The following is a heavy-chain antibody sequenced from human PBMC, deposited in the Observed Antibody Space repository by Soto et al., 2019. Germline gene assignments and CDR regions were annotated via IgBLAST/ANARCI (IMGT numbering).Heavy chain of an antibody. D-gene: IGHD3-16*02. Sequence: GGSLRLSCAASGFTFSNAWMSWVRQAPGKGLEWVGRIKSKTDGGTTDYAAPVKGRFTISRDDSKNTLYLQMNSLKTEDTAVYYCTALPMITFGGVIVPLDYWGQGTLVTVSS. J-gene: IGHJ4*02. CDR2: IKSKTDGGTT. CDR1: GFTFSNAW. CDR3: TALPMITFGGVIVPLDY. V-gene: IGHV3-15*01.